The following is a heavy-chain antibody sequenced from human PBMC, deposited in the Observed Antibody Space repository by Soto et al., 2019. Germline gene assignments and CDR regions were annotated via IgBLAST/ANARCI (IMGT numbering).Heavy chain of an antibody. CDR2: INHSGGT. V-gene: IGHV4-34*01. CDR3: ASRSSGWYRDLVFDY. CDR1: GGSFSGDY. J-gene: IGHJ4*02. Sequence: SETPSLTCAVYGGSFSGDYWSWIRQPPGKGLEWIGEINHSGGTNYNPSLKSRVTISVDTSKNQFSLKLISVTAADTAVYYCASRSSGWYRDLVFDYWGQGTLVTVPS. D-gene: IGHD6-19*01.